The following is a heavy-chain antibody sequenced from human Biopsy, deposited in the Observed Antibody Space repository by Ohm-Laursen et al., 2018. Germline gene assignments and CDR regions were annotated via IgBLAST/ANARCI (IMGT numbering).Heavy chain of an antibody. CDR1: GAIFSNYA. CDR2: IIPLFGAP. Sequence: VASVKVSCKASGAIFSNYAITWVRQAPGQGLEWMGGIIPLFGAPNYAQKFQGRLTITADESKSTTYMELSSLRSEDTAVYYCAADINVWNVNYWGQGTQVTVSS. J-gene: IGHJ4*02. V-gene: IGHV1-69*13. CDR3: AADINVWNVNY. D-gene: IGHD1-1*01.